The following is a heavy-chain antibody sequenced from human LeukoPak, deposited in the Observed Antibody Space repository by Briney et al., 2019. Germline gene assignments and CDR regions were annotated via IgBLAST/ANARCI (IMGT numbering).Heavy chain of an antibody. Sequence: PSETLSLTCIVSGGSISSYYWSWIRQPAGKGLEWIGRIYTSGSTNYNPSLKSRVTMSVDTSKNQFSLKLSSVTAADTAVYYCATCSSTSCLPFWSGYDRPHTPIYYYYYMDVWGKGTTVTVSS. CDR2: IYTSGST. D-gene: IGHD2-2*01. CDR3: ATCSSTSCLPFWSGYDRPHTPIYYYYYMDV. CDR1: GGSISSYY. J-gene: IGHJ6*03. V-gene: IGHV4-4*07.